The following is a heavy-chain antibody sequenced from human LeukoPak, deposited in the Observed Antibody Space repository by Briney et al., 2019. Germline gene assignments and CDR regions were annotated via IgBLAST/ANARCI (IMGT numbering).Heavy chain of an antibody. CDR2: INWTGDST. V-gene: IGHV3-20*04. J-gene: IGHJ6*03. CDR3: ASGGGLDYYYYMDV. CDR1: GFTFDDYG. D-gene: IGHD4-23*01. Sequence: GGSLRLSCAASGFTFDDYGMRWVRHAPGKGLEGVFGINWTGDSTGYAYSLNGLFTISIDNAKNSLYLQMNSLRAEDTALYYCASGGGLDYYYYMDVWGKGTTVTVSS.